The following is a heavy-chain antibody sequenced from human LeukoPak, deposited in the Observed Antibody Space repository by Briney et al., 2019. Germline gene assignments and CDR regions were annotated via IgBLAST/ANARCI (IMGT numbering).Heavy chain of an antibody. D-gene: IGHD6-19*01. CDR1: GFTFSSHS. J-gene: IGHJ4*02. Sequence: PGGSLRLSCAASGFTFSSHSMNWVRQAPGKGLGWVSYISSSGGTTYYADSVKGRFSISRDNAKNSLHLQMNSLRAEDTAVYYCARGTVAGKAPYWGQGTLVTVSS. CDR3: ARGTVAGKAPY. V-gene: IGHV3-48*01. CDR2: ISSSGGTT.